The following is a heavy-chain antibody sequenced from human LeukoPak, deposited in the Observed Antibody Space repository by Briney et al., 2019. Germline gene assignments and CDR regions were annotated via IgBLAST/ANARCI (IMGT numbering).Heavy chain of an antibody. V-gene: IGHV3-30*02. CDR1: GFTFSSYG. CDR3: AKVPEDDYNFRPFDY. Sequence: GGSLRLSCAASGFTFSSYGMHWVRQAPGKGLEWVAFIRYDGSNKYHADSVKGRFTISRDNSKNTLYVQMNSLRAEDTAVYYCAKVPEDDYNFRPFDYWGQGTLVTVSS. J-gene: IGHJ4*02. CDR2: IRYDGSNK. D-gene: IGHD5-24*01.